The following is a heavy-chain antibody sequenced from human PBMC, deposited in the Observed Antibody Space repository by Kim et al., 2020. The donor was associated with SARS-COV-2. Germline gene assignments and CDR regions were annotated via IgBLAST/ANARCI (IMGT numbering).Heavy chain of an antibody. CDR2: INHSGST. Sequence: SETLSLTCAVYGGSFSGYYWSWIRQPPGKGLEWIGEINHSGSTNYNPSLKSRVTISVDTSKNQFSLKLSSVTAADTAVYYCARGLGTTDYWGQGTLVTVSS. CDR1: GGSFSGYY. J-gene: IGHJ4*02. CDR3: ARGLGTTDY. D-gene: IGHD4-17*01. V-gene: IGHV4-34*01.